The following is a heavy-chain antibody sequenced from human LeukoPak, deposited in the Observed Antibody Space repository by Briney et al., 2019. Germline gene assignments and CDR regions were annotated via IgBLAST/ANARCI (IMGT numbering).Heavy chain of an antibody. CDR3: AREVQQQLVFDY. D-gene: IGHD6-13*01. CDR2: IYYSGST. CDR1: GGSISSYY. J-gene: IGHJ4*02. Sequence: SETLSLTCTVSGGSISSYYWSWIRQPPGKGLEWIGYIYYSGSTNYNPSLKSRVTISVDTSKNQFSLKLSSVTAADTAVYYCAREVQQQLVFDYWGQGTLVTVSS. V-gene: IGHV4-59*12.